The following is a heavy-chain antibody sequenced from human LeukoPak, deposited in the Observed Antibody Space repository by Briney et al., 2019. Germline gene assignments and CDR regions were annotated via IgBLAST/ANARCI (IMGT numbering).Heavy chain of an antibody. V-gene: IGHV3-48*03. Sequence: PGGSLRLSCAASGFTFSSYEMNWIRQAPGKGLEWVSYISSSGSTIYYADSVEGRFTISRDNAKNSLYLQMNSLRAEDTAVYYCARTASSGYYSLDFDYWGQGTLVTVSS. CDR3: ARTASSGYYSLDFDY. D-gene: IGHD3-22*01. J-gene: IGHJ4*02. CDR1: GFTFSSYE. CDR2: ISSSGSTI.